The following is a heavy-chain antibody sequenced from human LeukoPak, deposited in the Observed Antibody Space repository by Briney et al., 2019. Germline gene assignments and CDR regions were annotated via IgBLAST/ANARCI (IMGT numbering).Heavy chain of an antibody. CDR1: GGSISSYY. Sequence: TSETLSLTCTVSGGSISSYYWSWIRQPPGKGLEWIGYIYYSGSTNHNPSLKSRVTISVDTSKNQFSLKLSSVTAADTAVYYCAREPRIVVVPAAILGAFDIWGQGTMVTVSS. CDR2: IYYSGST. J-gene: IGHJ3*02. V-gene: IGHV4-59*01. D-gene: IGHD2-2*01. CDR3: AREPRIVVVPAAILGAFDI.